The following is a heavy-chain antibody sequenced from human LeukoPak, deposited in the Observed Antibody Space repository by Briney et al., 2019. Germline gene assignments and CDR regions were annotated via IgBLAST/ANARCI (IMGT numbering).Heavy chain of an antibody. CDR3: ARAYYDSSGYSYYFDH. V-gene: IGHV4-34*01. CDR2: INHSGST. D-gene: IGHD3-22*01. CDR1: GGSFSGYY. J-gene: IGHJ4*02. Sequence: PSETLSLTCAVYGGSFSGYYWSWIRQPPGKGLEWIGEINHSGSTNYNPSLKSRVTISVDTSKNQFSLKLSSVTAADTAVYYCARAYYDSSGYSYYFDHWGQGTLVTVSS.